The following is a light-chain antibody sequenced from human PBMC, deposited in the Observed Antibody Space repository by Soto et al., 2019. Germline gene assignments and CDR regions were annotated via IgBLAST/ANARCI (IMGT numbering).Light chain of an antibody. V-gene: IGKV3-20*01. Sequence: EIVLTHSPVTLSLSPGERATLSCRASQSVSSSYLAWYQQKPGQAPRLLIYGASSRATGIPDRFSGSGSGTEFTLTINSLQPEDFAVYYCQQYYNWPRTFGQGTKVDIK. J-gene: IGKJ1*01. CDR3: QQYYNWPRT. CDR1: QSVSSSY. CDR2: GAS.